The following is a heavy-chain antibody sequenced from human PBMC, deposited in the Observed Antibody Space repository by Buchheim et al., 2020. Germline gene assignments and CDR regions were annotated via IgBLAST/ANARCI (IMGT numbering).Heavy chain of an antibody. CDR1: GFTVGDYV. D-gene: IGHD5-18*01. CDR3: TRDTFGYMGCFDY. CDR2: IRRKAYGGTT. J-gene: IGHJ4*02. Sequence: EVQLVESGGGLVQPGRSLRLSCTASGFTVGDYVMSWVRQAPGKGLEWVALIRRKAYGGTTEYAASVKGRFPISRNDSRGIAYLQMNSLKTEDTAVYYCTRDTFGYMGCFDYWGQGTL. V-gene: IGHV3-49*04.